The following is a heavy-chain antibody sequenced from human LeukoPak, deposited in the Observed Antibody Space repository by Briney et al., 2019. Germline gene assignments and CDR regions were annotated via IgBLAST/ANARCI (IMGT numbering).Heavy chain of an antibody. CDR2: FDAEDGET. CDR1: GHTLSQMS. CDR3: TPLNPYFDF. Sequence: ASVKVSCKVSGHTLSQMSMHWVRQAPGKGLEWMGGFDAEDGETIYAQNFQGRATVTEDTPIDTDDRELTSLRSEDTDIYYCTPLNPYFDFWGQGILVPVSS. V-gene: IGHV1-24*01. J-gene: IGHJ4*02.